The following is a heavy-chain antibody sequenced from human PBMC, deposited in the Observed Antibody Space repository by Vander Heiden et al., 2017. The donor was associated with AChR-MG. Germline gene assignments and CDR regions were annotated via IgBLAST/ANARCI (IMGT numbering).Heavy chain of an antibody. J-gene: IGHJ4*02. D-gene: IGHD3-22*01. CDR3: ARDALYYYDSSGYYPY. V-gene: IGHV3-7*01. Sequence: EVQLVESGGGLVQPEGSLRLSCAASGFTFSSYWMSWVRQAPGKGLEWVANIKQDGSEKYYVDSVKGRFTISRDNAKNSLYLQMNSLRAEDTAVYYCARDALYYYDSSGYYPYWGQGTLVTVSS. CDR1: GFTFSSYW. CDR2: IKQDGSEK.